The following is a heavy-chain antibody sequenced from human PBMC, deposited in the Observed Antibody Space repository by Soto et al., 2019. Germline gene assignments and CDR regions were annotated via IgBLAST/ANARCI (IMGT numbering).Heavy chain of an antibody. D-gene: IGHD4-17*01. J-gene: IGHJ5*02. CDR2: ISGSGGST. Sequence: LRLFCAASGFTFSSYAMSWVRQAPGKGLEWVSAISGSGGSTYYADSVKGRFTISRDNSKNTLYLQMNSLRAEDTAVYYCAKGTTVTTVFNWFDPWGQGTLVTVSS. CDR1: GFTFSSYA. CDR3: AKGTTVTTVFNWFDP. V-gene: IGHV3-23*01.